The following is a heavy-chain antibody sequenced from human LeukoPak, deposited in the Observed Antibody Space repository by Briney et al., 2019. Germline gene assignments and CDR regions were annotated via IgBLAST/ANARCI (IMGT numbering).Heavy chain of an antibody. D-gene: IGHD1-7*01. V-gene: IGHV3-74*01. CDR2: INGDGSET. CDR3: VSYNWNYASFDS. Sequence: GGSLRLSCAASGFTVSSNYMSWVRQAPRKGLVWVSRINGDGSETAYADAVKGRFTISRDNAKNTLYLQMNTLVAEDTAVYYCVSYNWNYASFDSWGQGTLVTVSS. J-gene: IGHJ4*02. CDR1: GFTVSSNY.